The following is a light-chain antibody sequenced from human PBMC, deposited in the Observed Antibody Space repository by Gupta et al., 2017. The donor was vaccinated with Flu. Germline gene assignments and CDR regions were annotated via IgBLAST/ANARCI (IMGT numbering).Light chain of an antibody. CDR1: SGHSSYA. CDR2: LNSDGSH. Sequence: QLVLTQSPSASSSLGASVKLTCTLSSGHSSYAIAWHQQPPEKGPRYLMKLNSDGSHSKGDGIPDRFSGSSSGAERYLTISSLQSEDEADYYCQTWGTGPWVFGGGTKLTVL. J-gene: IGLJ3*02. V-gene: IGLV4-69*01. CDR3: QTWGTGPWV.